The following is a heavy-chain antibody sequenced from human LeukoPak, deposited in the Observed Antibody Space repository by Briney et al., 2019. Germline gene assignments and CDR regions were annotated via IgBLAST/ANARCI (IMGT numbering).Heavy chain of an antibody. CDR1: GYTFTDYY. CDR2: INPNSGGT. CDR3: ARVYLGVYYYGSSGYSHLDY. Sequence: ASVKVSCKASGYTFTDYYMHWVRQAPGQGLKWMGWINPNSGGTNYAQKFQGRVTMTRDTSISTAYMELSRLRSDDTAVYYCARVYLGVYYYGSSGYSHLDYWGQGTLVTVSS. D-gene: IGHD3-22*01. V-gene: IGHV1-2*02. J-gene: IGHJ4*02.